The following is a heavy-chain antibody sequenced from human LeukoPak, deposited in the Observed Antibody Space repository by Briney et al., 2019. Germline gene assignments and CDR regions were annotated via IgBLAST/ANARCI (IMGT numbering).Heavy chain of an antibody. V-gene: IGHV3-23*01. J-gene: IGHJ4*02. D-gene: IGHD3-22*01. CDR1: EFTFSIYA. Sequence: PGGSLRLSCAASEFTFSIYAMSWFRQAPGKGLEWFPSITSAGENTFYTGSVKGRFTISRDNSRNTLYLQMNSLRAEDTAIYYCAKDRPNYYGSNGHYYRRDGDYWGQGTLVTVSS. CDR2: ITSAGENT. CDR3: AKDRPNYYGSNGHYYRRDGDY.